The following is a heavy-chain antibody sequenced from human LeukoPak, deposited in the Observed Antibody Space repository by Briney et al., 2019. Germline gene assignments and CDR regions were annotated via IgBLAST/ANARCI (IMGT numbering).Heavy chain of an antibody. Sequence: SETLSLTCTVSGGSISSSSYYWDWIRQPPGKGLEWIGSIYYSGSTYYNPSLKSRVTISVDTSKNQFSLKLSSVTAADTAVYYCARDPGSPSNWYFDLWGRGTLVTVSS. V-gene: IGHV4-39*07. D-gene: IGHD3-10*01. J-gene: IGHJ2*01. CDR1: GGSISSSSYY. CDR2: IYYSGST. CDR3: ARDPGSPSNWYFDL.